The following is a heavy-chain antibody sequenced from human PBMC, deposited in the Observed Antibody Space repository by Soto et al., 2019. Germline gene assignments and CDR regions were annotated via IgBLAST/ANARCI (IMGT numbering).Heavy chain of an antibody. CDR3: ARDRSSYGIYYFDY. CDR1: GYTFTSYV. V-gene: IGHV1-18*01. D-gene: IGHD5-18*01. Sequence: EAAVKVSCKASGYTFTSYVISWVLQAPGQGLEWMGWISAYNGNTNYAQKLQGRVTMTTDTSTSTAYMELRSLRSDDTAVYYCARDRSSYGIYYFDYWGQGTLVTVSS. CDR2: ISAYNGNT. J-gene: IGHJ4*02.